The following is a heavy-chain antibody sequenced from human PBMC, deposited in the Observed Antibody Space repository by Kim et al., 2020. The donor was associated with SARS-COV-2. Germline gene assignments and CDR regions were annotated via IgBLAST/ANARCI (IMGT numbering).Heavy chain of an antibody. V-gene: IGHV3-48*03. CDR3: ARGYNYDILTGYYPDAFDI. D-gene: IGHD3-9*01. J-gene: IGHJ3*02. Sequence: GRFTSSRDNAKNSLYLQMNSLRAEDTAVYYCARGYNYDILTGYYPDAFDIWGQGTMVTVSS.